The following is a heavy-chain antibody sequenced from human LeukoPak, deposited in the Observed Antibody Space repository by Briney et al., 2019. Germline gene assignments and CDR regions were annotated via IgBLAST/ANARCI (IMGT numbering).Heavy chain of an antibody. CDR1: GYTFTSYD. CDR2: MNLNSGNT. Sequence: ASVQVSCKASGYTFTSYDIHWLRQATGQRLEWMGWMNLNSGNTGYAHKFQGGATMTRNTSLSTAYMELSSLRSEDTAVYYCARVGRRYCSSTSCYVHYWGQGTLVTVSS. CDR3: ARVGRRYCSSTSCYVHY. V-gene: IGHV1-8*01. D-gene: IGHD2-2*01. J-gene: IGHJ4*02.